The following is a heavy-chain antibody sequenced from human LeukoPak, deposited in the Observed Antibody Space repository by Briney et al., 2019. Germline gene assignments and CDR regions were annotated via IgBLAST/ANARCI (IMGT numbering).Heavy chain of an antibody. CDR1: GGSFSGYY. J-gene: IGHJ6*02. V-gene: IGHV4-34*01. D-gene: IGHD4-23*01. CDR2: INHSGST. CDR3: ARGLRWTSYGMDV. Sequence: SETLSLTCAVYGGSFSGYYWSWIRQPPGKGLEWIREINHSGSTNYNPSLKSRVTISVDTSKNQFSLKLSSVTAADTAVYYCARGLRWTSYGMDVWGQGTTVTVSS.